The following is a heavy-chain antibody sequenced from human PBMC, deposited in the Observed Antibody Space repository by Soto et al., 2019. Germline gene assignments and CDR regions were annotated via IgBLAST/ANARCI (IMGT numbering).Heavy chain of an antibody. D-gene: IGHD4-17*01. CDR3: ARESPFYGDPLDYYYGMDV. Sequence: ASVKVSCKASGYTFTSYGISWLRQAPGQGLEWMGWISAYNGNTNYAQKLQGRVTMTTDTSTSTAYMELRSLRSDDTAVYYCARESPFYGDPLDYYYGMDVWGQGTTVTVSS. CDR1: GYTFTSYG. J-gene: IGHJ6*02. V-gene: IGHV1-18*01. CDR2: ISAYNGNT.